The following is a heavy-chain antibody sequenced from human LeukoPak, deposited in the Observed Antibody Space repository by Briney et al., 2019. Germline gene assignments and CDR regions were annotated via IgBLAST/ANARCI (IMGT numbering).Heavy chain of an antibody. Sequence: TGGSLRLSCAASGFTFSTYAMRWVRQAPGKGLEWVSHFGGSGGTIYYADSVRGRSTISRDNSKNTLYLQMNSLRAEDTAVYYCAKSDCGGDCHLLDYWGQGTLVTVSS. CDR1: GFTFSTYA. J-gene: IGHJ4*02. V-gene: IGHV3-23*01. D-gene: IGHD2-21*02. CDR3: AKSDCGGDCHLLDY. CDR2: FGGSGGTI.